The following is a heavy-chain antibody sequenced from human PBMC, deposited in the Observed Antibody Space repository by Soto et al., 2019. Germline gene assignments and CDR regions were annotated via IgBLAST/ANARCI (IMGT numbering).Heavy chain of an antibody. CDR1: GGTFSSYA. V-gene: IGHV1-69*13. CDR3: ARQRIAARPVAVPYDY. CDR2: IIPIFGTA. J-gene: IGHJ4*02. Sequence: SVKVSCKASGGTFSSYAISWVRQAPGQGLEWMGGIIPIFGTANYAQKFQGRVTITADESTSTAYMELSSLRSEDTAVYYCARQRIAARPVAVPYDYWGQGTLVTVSS. D-gene: IGHD6-6*01.